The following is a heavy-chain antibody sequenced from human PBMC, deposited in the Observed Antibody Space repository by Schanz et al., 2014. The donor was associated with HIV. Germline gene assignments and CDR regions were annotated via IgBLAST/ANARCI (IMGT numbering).Heavy chain of an antibody. CDR1: GFTLSRYS. V-gene: IGHV3-21*01. D-gene: IGHD5-12*01. CDR3: ARGSGFLDYYYYGMDV. J-gene: IGHJ6*02. CDR2: ISSSSSNYI. Sequence: VQLVESGGGVVQPGRSLRLSCAASGFTLSRYSMNWVRQAPGKGLEWVSSISSSSSNYIYYADSVKGRFTISRDNAKNSLFLQMNSLRADDTAVYYCARGSGFLDYYYYGMDVWGQGTTVTVSS.